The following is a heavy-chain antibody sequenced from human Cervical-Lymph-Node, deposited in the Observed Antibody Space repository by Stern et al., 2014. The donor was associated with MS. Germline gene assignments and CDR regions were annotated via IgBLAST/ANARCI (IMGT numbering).Heavy chain of an antibody. CDR2: VSYDGPQN. V-gene: IGHV3-30-3*01. CDR3: ARGGRGVGLEY. J-gene: IGHJ4*02. Sequence: VHLVESGGGVVRPGRSLSLSCVASGFTFSTYAMHWVRQAPGKGLEWVAFVSYDGPQNNSTDPVKTRFTISRDNSKNTLYLHMNSLRDEDTAVYFCARGGRGVGLEYWGQGALVTVSS. D-gene: IGHD3-10*01. CDR1: GFTFSTYA.